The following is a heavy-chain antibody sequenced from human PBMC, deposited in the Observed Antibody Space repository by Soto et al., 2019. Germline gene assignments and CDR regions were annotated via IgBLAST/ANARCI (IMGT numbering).Heavy chain of an antibody. V-gene: IGHV4-4*02. CDR2: IYHSGST. Sequence: SETLSLTCAVSGGSISSSNWWSWVRQPPGKGLEWIGEIYHSGSTNYNPSLKSRVTISVDKSKNQFSLKLSSVTAADTAVYYCARLQWLATDYYYYYGMDVWGQGTTVTVSS. D-gene: IGHD6-19*01. CDR3: ARLQWLATDYYYYYGMDV. CDR1: GGSISSSNW. J-gene: IGHJ6*02.